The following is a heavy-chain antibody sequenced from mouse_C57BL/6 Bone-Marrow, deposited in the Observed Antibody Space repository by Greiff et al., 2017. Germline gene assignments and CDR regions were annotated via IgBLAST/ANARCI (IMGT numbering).Heavy chain of an antibody. Sequence: EVKVVESGGGLVQPGGSMKLSCAASGFTFSDAWMDWVRQSPEKGLEWVAEIRNKANNHATYYAESVKGRFTISRDDSKSSVYLQMNSLRAEDTGIYYCTRGDGYYFDYWGQGTTLTVSS. CDR3: TRGDGYYFDY. V-gene: IGHV6-6*01. J-gene: IGHJ2*01. CDR2: IRNKANNHAT. D-gene: IGHD2-3*01. CDR1: GFTFSDAW.